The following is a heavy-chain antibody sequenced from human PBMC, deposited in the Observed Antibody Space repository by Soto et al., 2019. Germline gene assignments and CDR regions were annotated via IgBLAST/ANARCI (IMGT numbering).Heavy chain of an antibody. Sequence: QLQLQESGPGLVKPAETLSLTCTVSGGSISSSSFYWGWIRQPPGKGLEWIGDIYYGGSTYYNPYIKNRFINSVAKSKMQFSLRLSYVTAADTAVYYCARRHYITGRYMIDAFDIGGPGTVVTVSS. V-gene: IGHV4-39*01. D-gene: IGHD3-22*01. CDR2: IYYGGST. CDR1: GGSISSSSFY. J-gene: IGHJ3*02. CDR3: ARRHYITGRYMIDAFDI.